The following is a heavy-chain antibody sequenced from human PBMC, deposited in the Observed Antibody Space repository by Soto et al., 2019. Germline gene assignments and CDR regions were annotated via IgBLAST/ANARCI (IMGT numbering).Heavy chain of an antibody. CDR2: IYHSGST. Sequence: QVKLQESGPGLVKPSVTLSLTCAVSGGSISSSNWWSWVRQPPGKGLERIGEIYHSGSTNNNPSLKSRVTISVDKSKNQCSPKRSSVTAADTAVYYCARVRTVAVAGTHHYYYYYGMDVWGQGTTVTVSS. D-gene: IGHD6-19*01. CDR1: GGSISSSNW. V-gene: IGHV4-4*02. J-gene: IGHJ6*02. CDR3: ARVRTVAVAGTHHYYYYYGMDV.